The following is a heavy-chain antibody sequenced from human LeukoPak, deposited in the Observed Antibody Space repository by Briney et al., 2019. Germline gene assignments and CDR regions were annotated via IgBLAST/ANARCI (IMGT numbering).Heavy chain of an antibody. V-gene: IGHV3-64D*08. J-gene: IGHJ4*02. D-gene: IGHD2-2*01. CDR1: GLTFTTYA. Sequence: GGSLRLSCSASGLTFTTYAMFWVRQAPGKGLEYVSAISPDGGVTYYADSVKGRFTISRDNSKDTLYLQMSSLRAEDTAVCYCVTRPPAGRYFDYWGQGTKVTVSS. CDR3: VTRPPAGRYFDY. CDR2: ISPDGGVT.